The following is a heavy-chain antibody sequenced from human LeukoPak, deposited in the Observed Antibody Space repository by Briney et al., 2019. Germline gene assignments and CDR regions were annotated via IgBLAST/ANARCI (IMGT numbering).Heavy chain of an antibody. V-gene: IGHV3-48*03. CDR2: INSSGSTI. CDR3: ARDGDTVLTRGYYYYMDV. CDR1: GFTFSSYE. D-gene: IGHD4-23*01. J-gene: IGHJ6*03. Sequence: GGSVRLSCAASGFTFSSYEMNWVRQAPGKGLEWVSYINSSGSTIYYADSVKGRFTISRDNAKNSLYLQMNSLRAEDTAVYYCARDGDTVLTRGYYYYMDVWGKGTTVTVSS.